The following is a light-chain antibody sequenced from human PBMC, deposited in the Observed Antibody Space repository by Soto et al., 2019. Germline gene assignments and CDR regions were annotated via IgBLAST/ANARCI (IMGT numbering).Light chain of an antibody. V-gene: IGKV3-11*01. CDR3: HQRQSWLRT. CDR1: QYINTR. Sequence: IVLTLSPATLSSCHSDRVTLSCRASQYINTRLAWYQHRPVQAPRLLIYQTSIRAAGIPARFSASESGTDFTLTISDVQPEDFAIYYCHQRQSWLRTFGQGTKVDI. CDR2: QTS. J-gene: IGKJ1*01.